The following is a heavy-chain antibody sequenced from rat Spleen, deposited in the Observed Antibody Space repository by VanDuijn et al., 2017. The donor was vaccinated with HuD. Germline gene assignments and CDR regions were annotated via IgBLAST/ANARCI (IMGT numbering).Heavy chain of an antibody. CDR2: INTDSSRT. CDR3: AREANWERYFDY. D-gene: IGHD5-1*01. J-gene: IGHJ2*01. Sequence: EVQLVESGGGLVQPGSSLKVSCVASGFTFSSYVMHWFRQAPENGIEWLAYINTDSSRTHYAETVKGRFTISRDNAKNTVDMQWSSLRSKDTALYFCAREANWERYFDYWGQGVMVTVSS. CDR1: GFTFSSYV. V-gene: IGHV5-43*01.